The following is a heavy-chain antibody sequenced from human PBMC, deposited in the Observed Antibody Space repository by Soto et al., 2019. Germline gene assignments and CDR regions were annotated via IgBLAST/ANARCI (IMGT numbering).Heavy chain of an antibody. D-gene: IGHD2-15*01. V-gene: IGHV1-18*01. CDR1: GYTFTNYG. CDR3: ARDIYGGNCCDAFDI. Sequence: QAQLVQSGAEVKKPGASVNISCKASGYTFTNYGFIWVRQAPGHGIEWVGWISPYNGKTEYAQNLQGRVTMTRDKPTSTAYMELRSLRSDDTAVYYCARDIYGGNCCDAFDIWGQGTMVTVSS. CDR2: ISPYNGKT. J-gene: IGHJ3*02.